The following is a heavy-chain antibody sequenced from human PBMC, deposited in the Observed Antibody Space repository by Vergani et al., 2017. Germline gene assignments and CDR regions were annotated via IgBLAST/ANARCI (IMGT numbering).Heavy chain of an antibody. D-gene: IGHD3-9*01. Sequence: QVQLQESGPGLVKPSETLSLTCAVSGFSIDNGYYWDWIRQPPGKGLEWIGSIYRTGRTHFNPSLKGRVTISVATSNNHFSLRLNSLTTADTAVYYCARRSGIVYDIFSGTQYFFDFWGQGTLVTVSS. CDR1: GFSIDNGYY. CDR3: ARRSGIVYDIFSGTQYFFDF. CDR2: IYRTGRT. J-gene: IGHJ4*02. V-gene: IGHV4-38-2*01.